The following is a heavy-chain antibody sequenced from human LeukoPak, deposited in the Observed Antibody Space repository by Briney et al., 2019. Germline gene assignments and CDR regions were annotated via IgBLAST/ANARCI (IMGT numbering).Heavy chain of an antibody. CDR1: GFXFSDYY. D-gene: IGHD6-13*01. V-gene: IGHV3-11*06. Sequence: GGSLRLSCAASGFXFSDYYISWIRQAPGKGLKWVSYISSSSFYTSYADSVKGRFTISRDNSKNTLYLQMNSLRAEDTAVYYCARDPGIAAAGTGYYFDYWGQGTLVTVSS. CDR2: ISSSSFYT. CDR3: ARDPGIAAAGTGYYFDY. J-gene: IGHJ4*02.